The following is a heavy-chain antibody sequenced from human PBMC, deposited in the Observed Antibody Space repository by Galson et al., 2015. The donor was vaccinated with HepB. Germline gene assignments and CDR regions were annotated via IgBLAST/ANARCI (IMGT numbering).Heavy chain of an antibody. V-gene: IGHV3-21*01. J-gene: IGHJ6*02. CDR2: ISSSSSYI. D-gene: IGHD4-11*01. CDR3: AKDPTLRGNYWAYYYYYGMDV. Sequence: SLRLSCAASGFTFSSYSMNWVRQAPGKGLEWVSSISSSSSYIYYADSVKGRFTISRDNAKNSLYLQMNSLRAEDTAVYYCAKDPTLRGNYWAYYYYYGMDVWGQGTTVTVSS. CDR1: GFTFSSYS.